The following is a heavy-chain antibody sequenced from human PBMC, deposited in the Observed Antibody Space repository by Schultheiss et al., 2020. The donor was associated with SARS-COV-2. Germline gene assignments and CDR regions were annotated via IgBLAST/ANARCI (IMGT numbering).Heavy chain of an antibody. CDR1: GFTFSSYS. D-gene: IGHD3-22*01. CDR3: ASGYDSSGYDRDFDY. CDR2: ISSSSSYI. Sequence: GGSLRLSCAASGFTFSSYSMNWVRQAPGKGLEWVSSISSSSSYIYYADSVKGRFTISRDNAKNTLYLQMNSLRAKDTAVYYCASGYDSSGYDRDFDYWGQGTLVTVSS. V-gene: IGHV3-21*04. J-gene: IGHJ4*02.